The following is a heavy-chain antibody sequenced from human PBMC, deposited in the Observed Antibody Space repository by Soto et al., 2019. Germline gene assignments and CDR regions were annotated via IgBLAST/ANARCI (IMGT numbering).Heavy chain of an antibody. CDR1: GYTFTGYH. D-gene: IGHD7-27*01. J-gene: IGHJ4*02. CDR3: ARDPKTSGGQHWAFNYFDS. V-gene: IGHV1-2*02. Sequence: QVQLVQSGAEVKKPGASVKVSCKASGYTFTGYHMHWVRQAPGQGLEWMGWINPNSGGTNYAQKFQGRVTMTRDTSISTAYMEVSRLRSDDTAVYYCARDPKTSGGQHWAFNYFDSWGQGTLVTVSS. CDR2: INPNSGGT.